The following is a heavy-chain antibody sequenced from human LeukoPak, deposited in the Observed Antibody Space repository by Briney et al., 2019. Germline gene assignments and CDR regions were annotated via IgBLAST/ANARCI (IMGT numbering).Heavy chain of an antibody. J-gene: IGHJ4*02. CDR2: FYHSGIS. V-gene: IGHV4-30-2*01. CDR3: ARGDYYGSGSRYFDY. CDR1: GGSISSGGYY. D-gene: IGHD3-10*01. Sequence: SETLSLTCTVSGGSISSGGYYWNWIRQPPGKGLEWIGYFYHSGISYYNPSLKSRVTISVDTSKNQFSLKLSSVTAASTAVYYCARGDYYGSGSRYFDYWGQGTPVTVSS.